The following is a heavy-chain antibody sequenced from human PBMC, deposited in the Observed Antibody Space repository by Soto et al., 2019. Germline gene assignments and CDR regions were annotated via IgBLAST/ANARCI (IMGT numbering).Heavy chain of an antibody. CDR1: GFTFSSYA. CDR2: ISGSGGRT. J-gene: IGHJ6*02. Sequence: GGSLRLSCAASGFTFSSYAMSWVRQAPGKGLEWVSAISGSGGRTYYADSVKGRFTISRDNSKNTLYLQMNSLRAEDTAVYYCAKDIAVPAAIYYYYYGMDVWGQGTTVTVSS. D-gene: IGHD2-2*02. V-gene: IGHV3-23*01. CDR3: AKDIAVPAAIYYYYYGMDV.